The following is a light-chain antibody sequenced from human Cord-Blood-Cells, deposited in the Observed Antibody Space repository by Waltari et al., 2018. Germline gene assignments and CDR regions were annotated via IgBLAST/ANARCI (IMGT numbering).Light chain of an antibody. CDR3: QQRSNWPIT. J-gene: IGKJ5*01. CDR2: ASS. V-gene: IGKV3-11*01. Sequence: IVLTQSPATLSLSPGERATLSCRASQSVSSYLAWYHQKPGQAPRLRIYASSNRATGIPARFSGSGSGTDFTLTISSLEPEDSAVYDCQQRSNWPITFGQGTRLEIK. CDR1: QSVSSY.